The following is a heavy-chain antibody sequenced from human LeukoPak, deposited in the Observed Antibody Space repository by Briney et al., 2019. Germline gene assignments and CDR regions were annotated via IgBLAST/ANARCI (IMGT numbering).Heavy chain of an antibody. CDR3: AREVLGYCSSTSCYGTYFDY. CDR2: IYYSGST. D-gene: IGHD2-2*01. J-gene: IGHJ4*02. CDR1: GGSISSYY. Sequence: SETLSLTCTVSGGSISSYYWSWIRQPPGKGLEWIGYIYYSGSTNYNPSLKSRVTISVDTSKNQFSLKLSSVTAADTAVYYCAREVLGYCSSTSCYGTYFDYWGQGTLVTVSS. V-gene: IGHV4-59*01.